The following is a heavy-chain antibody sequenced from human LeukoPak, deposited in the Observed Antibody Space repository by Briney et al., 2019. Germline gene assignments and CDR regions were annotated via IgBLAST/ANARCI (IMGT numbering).Heavy chain of an antibody. D-gene: IGHD3-16*01. CDR3: TKDLRADDSPLGFDP. CDR2: IHSSGTT. Sequence: SETLSLTCTVSGAFVLSGGHYWSWIRKHPGQGLEWIGYIHSSGTTKYKPSLKSRAFTSLDASKNQFSLGLTSVTAADTAVYYCTKDLRADDSPLGFDPWGQGTLVTVSS. V-gene: IGHV4-31*03. CDR1: GAFVLSGGHY. J-gene: IGHJ5*02.